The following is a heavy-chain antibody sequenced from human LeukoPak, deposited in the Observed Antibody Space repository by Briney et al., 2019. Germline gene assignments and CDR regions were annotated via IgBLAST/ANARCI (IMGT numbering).Heavy chain of an antibody. CDR2: IWSDGSNE. Sequence: ARGSLRLSCAASGFTFSRYGMHWVRQAPGKGLEWVAVIWSDGSNEYYPDSVRGRFTISRDNSKNTLYLQMNSLRAEDTAVYYCATDGAYGLTHWGQGTLVTVSS. J-gene: IGHJ4*02. CDR3: ATDGAYGLTH. CDR1: GFTFSRYG. V-gene: IGHV3-33*01. D-gene: IGHD3-16*01.